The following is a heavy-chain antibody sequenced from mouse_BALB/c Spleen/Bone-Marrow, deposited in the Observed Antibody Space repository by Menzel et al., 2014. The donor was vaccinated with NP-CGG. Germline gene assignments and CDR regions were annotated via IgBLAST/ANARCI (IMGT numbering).Heavy chain of an antibody. CDR2: ISDGGSYT. J-gene: IGHJ2*01. V-gene: IGHV5-4*02. D-gene: IGHD1-1*01. Sequence: EVKLMGSGGGLVKPGGSLKLSCAASGFTFSDYYMYWVRQTPEKRLEWVATISDGGSYTYYPDSVKGRFTISRDNAKNNLYLQMSSLKSEDTAMYYCARGSSYFDYWGQGTTLTVSS. CDR3: ARGSSYFDY. CDR1: GFTFSDYY.